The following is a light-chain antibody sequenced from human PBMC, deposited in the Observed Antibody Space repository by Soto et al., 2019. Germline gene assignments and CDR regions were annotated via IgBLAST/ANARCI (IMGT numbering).Light chain of an antibody. CDR1: SSDVDNYGY. J-gene: IGLJ1*01. Sequence: QSALTQPPSASGSPGQSVTISCTGISSDVDNYGYVSWFQQHPGKAPKLMIYQVTNRPSGVSNRFSGSRSGNTASLTISGLQAEDEDDYYCSSYTDSSNYVFGTGTKVTVL. CDR3: SSYTDSSNYV. CDR2: QVT. V-gene: IGLV2-14*01.